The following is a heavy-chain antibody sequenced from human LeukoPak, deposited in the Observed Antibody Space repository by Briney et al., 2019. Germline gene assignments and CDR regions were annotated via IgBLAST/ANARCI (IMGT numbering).Heavy chain of an antibody. Sequence: PSQTLSLTCTVSGVSIGSGNFYWHWIRQHPGRGLEWIGYIYDTGITYYNPSLKSRVTISANTSKKQFSLNLRSVTAADTAVYRCARGRDDYNDAPPPYYYYMDVWGKGTTVTVSS. CDR1: GVSIGSGNFY. V-gene: IGHV4-31*03. D-gene: IGHD5-24*01. CDR3: ARGRDDYNDAPPPYYYYMDV. CDR2: IYDTGIT. J-gene: IGHJ6*03.